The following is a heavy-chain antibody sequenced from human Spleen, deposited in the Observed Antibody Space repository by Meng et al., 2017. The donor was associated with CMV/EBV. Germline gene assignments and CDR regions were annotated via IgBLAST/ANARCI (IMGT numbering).Heavy chain of an antibody. J-gene: IGHJ5*02. V-gene: IGHV1-2*02. CDR2: INAKSDGT. Sequence: ASVKVSCKASGYTFTGYFMHWVRQAPGQGLEWMGWINAKSDGTHYAQKFQGRVTMTRDTSISTAYMELRRLRSDDTAVYYCARERRDGYNAPWFDPWGQGTLVTVSS. D-gene: IGHD5-24*01. CDR1: GYTFTGYF. CDR3: ARERRDGYNAPWFDP.